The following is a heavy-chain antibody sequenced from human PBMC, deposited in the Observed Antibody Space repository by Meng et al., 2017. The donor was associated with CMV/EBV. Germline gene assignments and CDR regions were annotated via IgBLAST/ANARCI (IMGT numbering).Heavy chain of an antibody. J-gene: IGHJ6*02. V-gene: IGHV4-59*01. Sequence: GSLRLSCTVSGGSISSYYWSWIRQPPGKGLEWIGYIYYSGSTNYNPSLKSRVTISVDTSKNQFSLKLSSVNAADTAVYYCARDAGYYGMDVWGQGTTVTVSS. CDR3: ARDAGYYGMDV. CDR2: IYYSGST. CDR1: GGSISSYY.